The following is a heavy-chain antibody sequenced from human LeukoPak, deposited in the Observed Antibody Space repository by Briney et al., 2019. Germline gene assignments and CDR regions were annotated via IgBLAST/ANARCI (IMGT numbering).Heavy chain of an antibody. V-gene: IGHV3-64*01. CDR1: GFTFSNYS. CDR2: ISSDGGST. Sequence: GGSLRLSCAASGFTFSNYSMHWVRQAPGKGLEYVSAISSDGGSTYYANSVKGRFTISRDNSKNTLYLQMGSLGAEDMAVYFCRRGGAAPAVDYWGQGTLVTVSS. CDR3: RRGGAAPAVDY. D-gene: IGHD6-25*01. J-gene: IGHJ4*02.